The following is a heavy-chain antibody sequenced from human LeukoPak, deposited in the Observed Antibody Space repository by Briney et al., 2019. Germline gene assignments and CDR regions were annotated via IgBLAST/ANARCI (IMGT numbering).Heavy chain of an antibody. CDR3: AGSYYLLRFDY. Sequence: GGSLRLSCAASGFTFSSYAMSWVRQAPGKGLEWVSAISGSGGSTYYAGSVKGRFTISRDNSKNTLYLQMNSLSAEDTAVDYCAGSYYLLRFDYWGQGTLVTVSS. D-gene: IGHD2-15*01. CDR2: ISGSGGST. CDR1: GFTFSSYA. J-gene: IGHJ4*02. V-gene: IGHV3-23*01.